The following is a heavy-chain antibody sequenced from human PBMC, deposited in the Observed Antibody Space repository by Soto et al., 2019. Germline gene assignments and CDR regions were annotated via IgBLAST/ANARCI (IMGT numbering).Heavy chain of an antibody. Sequence: QVQLVESGGGVVQPGRSLRLSCAASGFSLNDYGMHWVRQPPGKGLEWVADISYDGRNKYYTDSVRGRFTISRDISKGTLYLQMNSLRPEDTAVYYCAKPNRGPYDPPDFWGQGTPVTVSP. CDR1: GFSLNDYG. J-gene: IGHJ4*02. V-gene: IGHV3-30*18. CDR2: ISYDGRNK. CDR3: AKPNRGPYDPPDF. D-gene: IGHD3-22*01.